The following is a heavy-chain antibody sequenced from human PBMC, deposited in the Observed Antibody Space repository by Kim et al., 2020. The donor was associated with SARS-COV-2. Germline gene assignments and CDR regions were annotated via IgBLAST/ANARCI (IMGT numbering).Heavy chain of an antibody. D-gene: IGHD5-12*01. CDR3: ARGPRRDGYDY. Sequence: NSNPSLKSRVTISVDTSKNQFSLKLSSVTAADTAVYYCARGPRRDGYDYWGQGTLVTVSS. J-gene: IGHJ4*02. V-gene: IGHV4-34*01.